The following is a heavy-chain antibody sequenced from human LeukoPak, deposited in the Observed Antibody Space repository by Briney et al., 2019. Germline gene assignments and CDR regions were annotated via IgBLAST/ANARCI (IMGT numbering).Heavy chain of an antibody. Sequence: GGSLTLSCAASGFTFSTYGMHWVRQAPGKGLEWVAFLRYDGSNKYYADSVEGRFTISRDNSKNTLYLQMNSLRAEDTAVYYCAKDVVNCGSTSCYFYYYMDVWGKGTTVTVSS. J-gene: IGHJ6*03. CDR3: AKDVVNCGSTSCYFYYYMDV. CDR2: LRYDGSNK. CDR1: GFTFSTYG. V-gene: IGHV3-30*02. D-gene: IGHD2-2*01.